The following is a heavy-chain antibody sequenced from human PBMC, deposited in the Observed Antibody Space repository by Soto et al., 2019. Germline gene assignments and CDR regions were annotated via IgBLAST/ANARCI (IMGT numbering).Heavy chain of an antibody. CDR2: IRPSGGRT. V-gene: IGHV1-46*03. D-gene: IGHD1-1*01. Sequence: GASVKVSCKASGYTFTNSYIHWVRQAPGQGLEWMGIIRPSGGRTGYAQEFQGRVTMTSDTSTSTVYMELSSLTSEDTAVYYCTREVESMDYWGQGTLVTVSS. CDR3: TREVESMDY. CDR1: GYTFTNSY. J-gene: IGHJ4*02.